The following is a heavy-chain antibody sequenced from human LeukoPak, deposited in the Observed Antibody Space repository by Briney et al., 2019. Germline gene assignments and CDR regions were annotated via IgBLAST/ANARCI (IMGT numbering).Heavy chain of an antibody. J-gene: IGHJ4*02. CDR1: GFTFSSYA. V-gene: IGHV3-30*09. CDR3: AREQDGYPKQYYFDY. Sequence: PGRSLRLSCAASGFTFSSYAMHWVRQAPGKGLEWVAVISYDGSNKYYADSVKGRFAISRDNSKNTLYLQMNSLRAEDTAVYYCAREQDGYPKQYYFDYWGQGTLVTVSS. D-gene: IGHD5-24*01. CDR2: ISYDGSNK.